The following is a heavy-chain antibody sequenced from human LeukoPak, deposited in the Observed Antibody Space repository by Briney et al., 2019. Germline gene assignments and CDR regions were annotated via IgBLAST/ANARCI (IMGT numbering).Heavy chain of an antibody. CDR2: IGTAGDT. CDR3: ARALADILTGQSNYGMDV. J-gene: IGHJ6*02. V-gene: IGHV3-13*01. CDR1: GFSFSSYD. D-gene: IGHD3-9*01. Sequence: GGSLRLFGAASGFSFSSYDMHWVRQATGKGLEWVSAIGTAGDTYYPGSVKGRFTISRENAKNSLYLQMNSLRAGDTAVYYCARALADILTGQSNYGMDVWGQGTTVTVSS.